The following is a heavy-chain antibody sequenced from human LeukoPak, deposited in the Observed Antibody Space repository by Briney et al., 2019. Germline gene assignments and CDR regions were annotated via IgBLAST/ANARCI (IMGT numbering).Heavy chain of an antibody. CDR1: GYSISSDYY. D-gene: IGHD3-16*01. J-gene: IGHJ5*02. V-gene: IGHV4-38-2*02. Sequence: SETLSLTCTVSGYSISSDYYWGWIRQPPGKGLEWIGSIHHSGRTYYNPSLKSRVTISVDTSKNQFSLKLNSVTAADTAVYYCARESGSYLWRSWLNPWGQGTLVTVSS. CDR2: IHHSGRT. CDR3: ARESGSYLWRSWLNP.